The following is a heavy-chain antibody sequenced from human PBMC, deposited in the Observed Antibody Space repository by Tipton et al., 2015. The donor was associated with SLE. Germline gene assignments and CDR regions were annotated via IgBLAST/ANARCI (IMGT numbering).Heavy chain of an antibody. CDR1: GGSFSGYY. CDR2: INHSGNN. J-gene: IGHJ1*01. D-gene: IGHD3-22*01. V-gene: IGHV4-34*01. CDR3: ARHRRTYYYDTSGFHGYFQY. Sequence: TLSLTCAVYGGSFSGYYWSWIRQSPGKGLEWIGEINHSGNNNYNPSLKSRVTMSVDTSKSQFSLKLSSVTAADTAVFYCARHRRTYYYDTSGFHGYFQYWGQGTLVTVSS.